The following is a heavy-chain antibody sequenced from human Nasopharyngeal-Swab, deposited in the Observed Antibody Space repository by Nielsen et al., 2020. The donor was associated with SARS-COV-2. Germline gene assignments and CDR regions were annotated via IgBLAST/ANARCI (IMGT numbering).Heavy chain of an antibody. CDR3: ARVVAAVGWNRGVDY. J-gene: IGHJ4*02. D-gene: IGHD6-13*01. CDR2: IYHSGST. Sequence: SETLSLTCAVSGGSISSSNWWSWVRQPPGKGLEWIGEIYHSGSTNYNPSLKSRVTISVDKSKNQFSLKLSSVTAADTAVYYCARVVAAVGWNRGVDYWGQGTLVTVSS. V-gene: IGHV4-4*02. CDR1: GGSISSSNW.